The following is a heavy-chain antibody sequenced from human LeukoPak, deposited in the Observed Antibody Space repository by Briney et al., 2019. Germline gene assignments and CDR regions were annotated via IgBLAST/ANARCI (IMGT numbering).Heavy chain of an antibody. CDR3: AFGTSGDY. J-gene: IGHJ4*02. CDR2: IYPDDSET. D-gene: IGHD3-16*01. Sequence: GESLKISCKASGYRFTTDYIGWVRQMPGKGLEWMGIIYPDDSETNYSPSFQGQVTISADKSISTAYLQWSSLKASDTAMYYCAFGTSGDYWGQGTLVTVSS. V-gene: IGHV5-51*01. CDR1: GYRFTTDY.